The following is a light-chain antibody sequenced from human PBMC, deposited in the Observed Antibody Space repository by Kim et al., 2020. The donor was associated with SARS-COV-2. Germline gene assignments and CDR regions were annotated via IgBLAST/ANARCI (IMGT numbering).Light chain of an antibody. CDR1: SLRSYY. Sequence: ALGQTGRITCQGDSLRSYYASWYQQKPGQAPGLVIYGKNNRPPGIPDRFSGSSSGNTASLTITGAQAEDEADYYCNSRDSSGNHWVFGGGTHLTVL. CDR2: GKN. J-gene: IGLJ3*02. CDR3: NSRDSSGNHWV. V-gene: IGLV3-19*01.